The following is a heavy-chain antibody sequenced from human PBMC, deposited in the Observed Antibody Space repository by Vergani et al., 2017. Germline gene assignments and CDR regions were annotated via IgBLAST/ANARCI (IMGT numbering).Heavy chain of an antibody. CDR1: GGTFSSYA. V-gene: IGHV1-69*06. D-gene: IGHD2-2*01. J-gene: IGHJ4*02. CDR2: IIPIFGTA. CDR3: ASATGYCSSTSCYNFDY. Sequence: QVQLVQSGAEVKKPGSSVKVSCKASGGTFSSYAISWVRQAPGQGLEWMGGIIPIFGTANYAQKFQGRVTITADKSTSTAYMELSSLRSEDTAVYYCASATGYCSSTSCYNFDYWGQGTLVTGSS.